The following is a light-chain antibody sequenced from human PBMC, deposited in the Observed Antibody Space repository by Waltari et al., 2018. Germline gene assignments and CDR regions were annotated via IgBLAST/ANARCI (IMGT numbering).Light chain of an antibody. CDR1: QSIGSN. CDR2: GAS. Sequence: DIVMTQSPATLSVSPGERATLSCRASQSIGSNLAWYQHKPGQAPRFLIYGASTRATGIPVRFSGSGSGTEFTLTISSLEPDDFAVYYCQQRSNWHTFGQGTRLEIK. CDR3: QQRSNWHT. J-gene: IGKJ2*01. V-gene: IGKV3-15*01.